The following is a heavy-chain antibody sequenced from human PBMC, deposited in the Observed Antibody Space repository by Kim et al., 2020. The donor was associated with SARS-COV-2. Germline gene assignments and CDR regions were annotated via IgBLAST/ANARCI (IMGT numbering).Heavy chain of an antibody. J-gene: IGHJ4*02. CDR2: ISYDGSNK. CDR1: GFTFSSYG. D-gene: IGHD5-12*01. V-gene: IGHV3-30*18. Sequence: GGSLRLSCAASGFTFSSYGMHWVRQAPGKGLEWVAVISYDGSNKYYADSVKGRFTISRDNSKNTLYLQMNSLRAEDTAVYYCAKDSSGYDFGGMHYWGQGTLVTVSS. CDR3: AKDSSGYDFGGMHY.